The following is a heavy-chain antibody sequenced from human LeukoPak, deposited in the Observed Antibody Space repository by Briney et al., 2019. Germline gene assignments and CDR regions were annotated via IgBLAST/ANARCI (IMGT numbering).Heavy chain of an antibody. CDR2: IYSDGST. J-gene: IGHJ6*03. V-gene: IGHV3-66*01. Sequence: PGGSLRLSCAASGFTFSSYAMSWVRQAPGKGLEWVSVIYSDGSTYDADSVKGRFTISRDNSKSTLYLQVNSLRAEDTAVYYCARVIAARERAWFGELRLYYYSYIDVWGKGTTVTISS. CDR3: ARVIAARERAWFGELRLYYYSYIDV. CDR1: GFTFSSYA. D-gene: IGHD3-10*01.